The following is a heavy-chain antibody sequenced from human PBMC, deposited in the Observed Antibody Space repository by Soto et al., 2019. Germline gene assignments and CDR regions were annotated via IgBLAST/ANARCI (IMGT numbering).Heavy chain of an antibody. J-gene: IGHJ4*02. Sequence: QVQLVQSGAEVKKPGSSVKFSCKASGGTFSSYAISWVRQAPGQGLEWMGGIIPIFGIANYAQKFQGRVTITADESTSTAYMELSSLRSEDTAVYYCESGWFGELWILVAYYWGQGTLVTVSS. CDR1: GGTFSSYA. D-gene: IGHD3-10*01. CDR3: ESGWFGELWILVAYY. CDR2: IIPIFGIA. V-gene: IGHV1-69*01.